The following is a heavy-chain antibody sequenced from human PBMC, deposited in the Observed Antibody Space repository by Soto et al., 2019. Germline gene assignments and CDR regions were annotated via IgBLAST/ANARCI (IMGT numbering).Heavy chain of an antibody. CDR3: ATRIAARLMSYYGMHV. Sequence: SETLSLTCTVSVGSISSSSYYCGWIRQPPWKGLERIGSIYYSGSTYYNPSLKSRVTISVDTSKNQFSLKLSSVTAADTAVYYCATRIAARLMSYYGMHVWGQATTVTVSS. J-gene: IGHJ6*02. CDR2: IYYSGST. V-gene: IGHV4-39*01. CDR1: VGSISSSSYY. D-gene: IGHD6-6*01.